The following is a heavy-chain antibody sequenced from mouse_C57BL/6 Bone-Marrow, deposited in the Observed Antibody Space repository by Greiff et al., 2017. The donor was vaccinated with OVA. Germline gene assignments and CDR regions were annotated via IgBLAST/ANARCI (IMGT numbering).Heavy chain of an antibody. CDR3: ARETGTLAWFAY. V-gene: IGHV1-76*01. CDR2: IYPGSGNT. D-gene: IGHD4-1*01. Sequence: FQLQQSGAELVRPGASVKLSCKASGYTFTDYYINWVKQRPGQGLEWIARIYPGSGNTYYNEKFKGKATLTAEKSSSTAYMQLSSLTSEDSAVYFCARETGTLAWFAYWGQGTLVTVSA. CDR1: GYTFTDYY. J-gene: IGHJ3*01.